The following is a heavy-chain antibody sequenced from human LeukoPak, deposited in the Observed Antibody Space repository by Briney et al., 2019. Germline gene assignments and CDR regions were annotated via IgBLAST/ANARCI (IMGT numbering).Heavy chain of an antibody. Sequence: GGSLRLSCAGSGFTFSNYAMIWVRQAPGKGLEWVSAIKGSGSYTKYADSVTGRFTISRDNSKNMLYLQMNSLTADDTAIYYCAKDPNGDYIGAFDFGGQGTMVTASS. CDR3: AKDPNGDYIGAFDF. J-gene: IGHJ3*01. CDR1: GFTFSNYA. D-gene: IGHD4-17*01. V-gene: IGHV3-23*01. CDR2: IKGSGSYT.